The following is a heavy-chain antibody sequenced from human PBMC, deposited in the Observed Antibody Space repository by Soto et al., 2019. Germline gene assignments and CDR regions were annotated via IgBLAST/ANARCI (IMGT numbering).Heavy chain of an antibody. D-gene: IGHD2-2*01. J-gene: IGHJ6*02. V-gene: IGHV4-31*03. CDR1: GGSISSGGYY. Sequence: SETLSLTCTASGGSISSGGYYWSWIRQHPGKGLEWIGYIYYSGSTYYNPSLKSRVTISVDTSKNQFSLKLSSVTAADTAVYYCARDKSGYIVVVPASVEGGYGMDVWGQGTTVTVSS. CDR3: ARDKSGYIVVVPASVEGGYGMDV. CDR2: IYYSGST.